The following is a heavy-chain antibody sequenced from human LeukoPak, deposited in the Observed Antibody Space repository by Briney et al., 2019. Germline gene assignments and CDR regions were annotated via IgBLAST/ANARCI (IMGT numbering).Heavy chain of an antibody. D-gene: IGHD3-3*01. CDR2: ISGSGGST. CDR1: GFTFSSYA. J-gene: IGHJ3*02. CDR3: AKDHWYYDFWSGYYSRDAFDI. Sequence: GGSLRLSCAASGFTFSSYAMSWVRQAPGKGLEWVSAISGSGGSTYYADSVKGRFTISRDNSKNTLYLQMNSLRAEDTAVYYCAKDHWYYDFWSGYYSRDAFDIWGQGTMVTVSS. V-gene: IGHV3-23*01.